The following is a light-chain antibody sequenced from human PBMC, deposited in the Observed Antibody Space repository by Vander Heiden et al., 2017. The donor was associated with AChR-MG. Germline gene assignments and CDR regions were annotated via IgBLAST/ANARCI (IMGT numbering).Light chain of an antibody. J-gene: IGKJ1*01. Sequence: DIQMTQSPSSLSASVGDRVTITCRASQSISTYLSWYQQKPGKAPELLIYAAFNLQSGVPSRFTGSGLGTDFTLTISSLQPEDVATYYCQQSYSTPWTFGQGTKVEIK. CDR1: QSISTY. CDR2: AAF. CDR3: QQSYSTPWT. V-gene: IGKV1-39*01.